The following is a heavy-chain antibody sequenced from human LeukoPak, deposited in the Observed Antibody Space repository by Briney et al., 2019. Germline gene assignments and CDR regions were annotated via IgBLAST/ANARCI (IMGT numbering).Heavy chain of an antibody. V-gene: IGHV3-23*01. J-gene: IGHJ3*01. CDR1: GFTLSTYG. CDR2: IRGSGEYT. CDR3: GRDPNGDYVGAFEF. D-gene: IGHD4-17*01. Sequence: PGGSLRLSCAASGFTLSTYGMTWVRQAPGKGLEWVSSIRGSGEYTDYADSVRGRFTISRDNSKNTLHLHMNSLSAEDTAVYFCGRDPNGDYVGAFEFWGQGTLVTVSS.